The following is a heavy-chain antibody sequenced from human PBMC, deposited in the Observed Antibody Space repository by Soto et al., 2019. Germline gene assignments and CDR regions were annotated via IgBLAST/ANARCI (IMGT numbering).Heavy chain of an antibody. V-gene: IGHV4-4*07. CDR2: IYRSGGT. CDR1: GGSISTYY. J-gene: IGHJ5*02. Sequence: PSETLSLTCSVSGGSISTYYWSWIRQPAGKGLEWIGRIYRSGGTNFNPSLMSRVSMSVDTSKNQFSLKLTSVTAADTAVYYCARGAATVTPGWFDPWGQGIMVTVSS. CDR3: ARGAATVTPGWFDP. D-gene: IGHD4-17*01.